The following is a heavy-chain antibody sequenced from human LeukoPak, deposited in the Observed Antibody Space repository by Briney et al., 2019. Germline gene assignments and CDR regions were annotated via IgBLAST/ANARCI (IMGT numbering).Heavy chain of an antibody. CDR2: IKQDESEK. J-gene: IGHJ4*02. CDR1: GFSFSSYW. Sequence: GGSLRLSCEASGFSFSSYWMSWVRQAPGKGPEWVANIKQDESEKYSVDSVKGRFTISRDNSKNTVYLQMNSLRAEDSAVYYCAKDGVNGGLFEYWGQGTLVTVSS. CDR3: AKDGVNGGLFEY. V-gene: IGHV3-7*01. D-gene: IGHD2-21*01.